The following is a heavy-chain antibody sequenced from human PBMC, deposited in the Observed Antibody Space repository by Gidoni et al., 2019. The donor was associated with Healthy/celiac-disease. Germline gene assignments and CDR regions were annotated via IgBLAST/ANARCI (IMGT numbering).Heavy chain of an antibody. Sequence: EVQLLESGGGLVQPGGSLRLSCAASGFTFSSYAMNWVRQAPGKRLEWVSSISGTGGRTYYAASVKGRFSISRDNSKNMLYLQMNSLRADDTAVYYCAKGVAIAATGNFDYWGQGTLVTVSS. D-gene: IGHD6-13*01. CDR3: AKGVAIAATGNFDY. CDR2: ISGTGGRT. J-gene: IGHJ4*02. V-gene: IGHV3-23*01. CDR1: GFTFSSYA.